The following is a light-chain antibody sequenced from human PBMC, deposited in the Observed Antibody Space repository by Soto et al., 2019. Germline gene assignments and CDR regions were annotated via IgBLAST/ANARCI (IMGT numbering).Light chain of an antibody. J-gene: IGKJ5*01. CDR1: QSVSSY. CDR3: QQRTSWPIT. Sequence: EIVLTQSPATLSFSPGERATLSCRASQSVSSYLAWYQQKPGQTPRLLIYDASNRATGIPARFSGSGSGTDFTRTISSLEPEDFAVYYCQQRTSWPITFGQGTRLEIK. V-gene: IGKV3-11*01. CDR2: DAS.